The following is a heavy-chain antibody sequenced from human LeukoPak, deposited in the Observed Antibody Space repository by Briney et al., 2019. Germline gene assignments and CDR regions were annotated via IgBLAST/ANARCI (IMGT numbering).Heavy chain of an antibody. V-gene: IGHV3-48*01. CDR3: ARTLWDYGDYLSWFDP. Sequence: PGGSLRLSCAASGFTFSSYSMNWVRQAPGKGLEWVSYISSSSSTIYYADSVKGRFTISRDNAKNSPYLQMNSLRAEDTAVYYCARTLWDYGDYLSWFDPWGQGTLVTVSS. CDR2: ISSSSSTI. D-gene: IGHD4-17*01. J-gene: IGHJ5*02. CDR1: GFTFSSYS.